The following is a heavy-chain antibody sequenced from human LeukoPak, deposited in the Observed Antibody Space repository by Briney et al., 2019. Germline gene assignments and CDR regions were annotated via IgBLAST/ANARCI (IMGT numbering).Heavy chain of an antibody. V-gene: IGHV4-34*01. Sequence: SETLSLTCAVYGGSFSGYYWGWIRQPPGKGLEWIGEINNSGSTNYNPSLKSRVTISVDTSKNQFSLKLSSVTAADTAVYYCARDRVLRQWPVRSMDVWGQGTTVTVSS. J-gene: IGHJ6*02. CDR3: ARDRVLRQWPVRSMDV. CDR2: INNSGST. D-gene: IGHD6-19*01. CDR1: GGSFSGYY.